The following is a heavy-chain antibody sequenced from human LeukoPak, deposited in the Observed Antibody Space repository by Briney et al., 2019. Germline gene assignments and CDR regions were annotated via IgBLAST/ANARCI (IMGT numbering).Heavy chain of an antibody. J-gene: IGHJ4*02. CDR2: IYSGGST. V-gene: IGHV3-53*01. D-gene: IGHD3-22*01. CDR1: GFTVSSNY. Sequence: GGSLRFCCAASGFTVSSNYMSWVRQAPGKGLEWVSVIYSGGSTYYADSVKGRFTISRDNSKNTLYLQMNSLRAEDTAVYYCARDPYYYDSFGYWGQGTLVTVSS. CDR3: ARDPYYYDSFGY.